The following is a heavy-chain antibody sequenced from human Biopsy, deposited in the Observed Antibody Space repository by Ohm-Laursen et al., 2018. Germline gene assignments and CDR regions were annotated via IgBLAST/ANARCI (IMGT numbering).Heavy chain of an antibody. CDR3: ARDSGILNYGNFKYYHYYGMDV. CDR2: IYSSVMT. CDR1: GGSIISYY. D-gene: IGHD4-11*01. Sequence: GTLSLTCIVSGGSIISYYWNWIRQPAGKGLEWIGRIYSSVMTNYNPSLQSRVSISVDTSRNQVSLTLSSVTAADTAVYYCARDSGILNYGNFKYYHYYGMDVWGQGTKVTVSS. V-gene: IGHV4-4*07. J-gene: IGHJ6*02.